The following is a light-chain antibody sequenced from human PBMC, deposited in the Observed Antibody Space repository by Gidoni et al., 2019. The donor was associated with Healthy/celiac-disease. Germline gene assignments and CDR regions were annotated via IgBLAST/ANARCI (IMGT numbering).Light chain of an antibody. CDR3: QSYDSSGEV. CDR1: SSNIGAGDD. CDR2: GNS. V-gene: IGLV1-40*01. Sequence: HSVLTPPPSVSGAPRQRGTISCTGSSSNIGAGDDLHWYQQLPGTSPKPLIYGNSHRPSGVPDRFSGSKSGTSASLAITGLQAEDEADYYCQSYDSSGEVFGGGTKLTVL. J-gene: IGLJ2*01.